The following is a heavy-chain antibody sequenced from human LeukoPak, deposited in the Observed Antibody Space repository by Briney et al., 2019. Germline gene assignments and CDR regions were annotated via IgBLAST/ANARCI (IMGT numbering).Heavy chain of an antibody. Sequence: GGSLRLSCAASGFTFDDYAMHWVRQAPGKGLEWVAVISYDGSNKYYADSVKGRFTISRDNAKNSLYLQVNRLRVEDTAFYYCAKDRFFYDSGSKANWGQGTLVTVSS. D-gene: IGHD3-22*01. J-gene: IGHJ4*02. CDR3: AKDRFFYDSGSKAN. CDR2: ISYDGSNK. V-gene: IGHV3-30*18. CDR1: GFTFDDYA.